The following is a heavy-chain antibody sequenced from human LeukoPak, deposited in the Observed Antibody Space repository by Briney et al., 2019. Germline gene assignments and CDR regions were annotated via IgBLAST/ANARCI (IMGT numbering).Heavy chain of an antibody. CDR3: ASEYSYGWGSFSEGY. D-gene: IGHD3-10*01. Sequence: GGSLRLSCAASGFTVSSNYMSWVRQAPGKGLEGVSVIYSGGSTYYADSVKGRFTISRDNSKNTLYLQMNSLRAEDTAVYSCASEYSYGWGSFSEGYWGQGDLVTVSS. J-gene: IGHJ4*02. V-gene: IGHV3-53*01. CDR2: IYSGGST. CDR1: GFTVSSNY.